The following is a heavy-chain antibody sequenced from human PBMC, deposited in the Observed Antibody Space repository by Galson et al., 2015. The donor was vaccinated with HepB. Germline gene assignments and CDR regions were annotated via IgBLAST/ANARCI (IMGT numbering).Heavy chain of an antibody. V-gene: IGHV1-8*01. CDR3: ARADKLEWLLSYYYYYYYMDV. CDR2: MNPNSGNT. J-gene: IGHJ6*03. D-gene: IGHD3-3*01. Sequence: SVKVSCKASGYTFTSYDINWVRQATGQGLEWMGWMNPNSGNTGYAQKFQGRVTMTRNTSISTAYMELSSLRSEDTAVYYCARADKLEWLLSYYYYYYYMDVWGKGTTVTVSS. CDR1: GYTFTSYD.